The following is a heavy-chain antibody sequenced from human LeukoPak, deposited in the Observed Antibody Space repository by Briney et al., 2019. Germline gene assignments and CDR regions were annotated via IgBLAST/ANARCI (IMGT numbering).Heavy chain of an antibody. J-gene: IGHJ3*02. CDR1: GDTFSSFV. CDR3: ASPYDYGDHYLDALHI. CDR2: IIPLFGTA. D-gene: IGHD4-17*01. V-gene: IGHV1-69*06. Sequence: ASVKVSCKASGDTFSSFVVSWVRQAPGQGLEWMGRIIPLFGTADYAQRYQGRVTISADNSLNTAYLKLSSLTSEDTAVYYCASPYDYGDHYLDALHIWGQGTIVTVSS.